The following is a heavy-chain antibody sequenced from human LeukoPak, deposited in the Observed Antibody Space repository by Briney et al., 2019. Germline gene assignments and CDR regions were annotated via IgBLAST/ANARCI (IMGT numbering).Heavy chain of an antibody. CDR1: GFTFSSRDW. V-gene: IGHV3-7*01. J-gene: IGHJ6*03. Sequence: PGGSLRLSCVASGFTFSSRDWMSWVRQAPGKGLEWVANIKQGGSEKYYVDSVKGRFTISRDIAKNSLYLQMNSLRAEDTAVYYCVRESRRYQLPGLNDYYYMDVWGKGTTVTVSS. D-gene: IGHD2-2*01. CDR3: VRESRRYQLPGLNDYYYMDV. CDR2: IKQGGSEK.